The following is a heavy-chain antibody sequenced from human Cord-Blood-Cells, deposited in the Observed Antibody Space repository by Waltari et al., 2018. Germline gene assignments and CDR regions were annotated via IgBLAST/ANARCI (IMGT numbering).Heavy chain of an antibody. D-gene: IGHD1-26*01. CDR3: ARHERGSGDAFDI. CDR2: IYYSVST. J-gene: IGHJ3*02. Sequence: QLQLQESGPGLVKLSERMSLTSPVSSGPISSITSSVGGIRQPPGNGLEWIGSIYYSVSTYYNPSIKIRVTISVDTSKNQFSLKLSSLTAADTAVYYCARHERGSGDAFDIWGQGTMVTVSS. CDR1: SGPISSITSS. V-gene: IGHV4-39*01.